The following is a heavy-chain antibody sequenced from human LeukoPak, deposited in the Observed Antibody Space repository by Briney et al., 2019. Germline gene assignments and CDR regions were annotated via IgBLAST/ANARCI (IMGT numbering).Heavy chain of an antibody. D-gene: IGHD5-24*01. V-gene: IGHV1-2*02. CDR3: ARDPTPQGWLQLPFEDAAFDI. CDR1: GYTFTGYY. J-gene: IGHJ3*02. Sequence: GASVKVSCKASGYTFTGYYMHWVRQAPGQGLEWMGWINPNSGGTNYAQKFQGRVTMTRDTSISTAYMELSRLRSDDTAVYYCARDPTPQGWLQLPFEDAAFDIWGQGTMVTVSS. CDR2: INPNSGGT.